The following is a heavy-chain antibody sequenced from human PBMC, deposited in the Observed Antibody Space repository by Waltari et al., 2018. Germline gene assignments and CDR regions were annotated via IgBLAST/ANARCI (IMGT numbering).Heavy chain of an antibody. CDR3: ASSQGHYGSGIFSPFDY. D-gene: IGHD3-10*01. CDR2: IIPIFGTA. J-gene: IGHJ4*02. CDR1: GGTFSSYA. V-gene: IGHV1-69*08. Sequence: QVQLVQSGAEVKKPGSSVKVSCKASGGTFSSYAISWVRQAPGQGLEWMGRIIPIFGTANDAQKFQGRVTITADKSTSTAYMELSSLRSEDTAVYYCASSQGHYGSGIFSPFDYWGQGTLVTVSS.